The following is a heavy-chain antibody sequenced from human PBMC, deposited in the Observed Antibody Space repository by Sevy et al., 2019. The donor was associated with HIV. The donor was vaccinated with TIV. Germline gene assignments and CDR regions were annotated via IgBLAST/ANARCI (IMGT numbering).Heavy chain of an antibody. D-gene: IGHD2-15*01. CDR3: ARDDIVVVVAATLRRPRGYYDGMDV. Sequence: ASVKVSCKASGYTFTSYGISWVRQAPGQGLEWMGWISAYNGNTNYAQKLQGRVTMTTDTSTSTAYMELRSLASDDTAVYYCARDDIVVVVAATLRRPRGYYDGMDVWGQGTTVTVSS. CDR2: ISAYNGNT. CDR1: GYTFTSYG. V-gene: IGHV1-18*01. J-gene: IGHJ6*02.